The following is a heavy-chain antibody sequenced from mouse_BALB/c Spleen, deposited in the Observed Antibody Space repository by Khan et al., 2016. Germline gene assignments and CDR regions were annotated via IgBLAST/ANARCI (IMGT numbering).Heavy chain of an antibody. CDR1: GFSLTSYG. J-gene: IGHJ3*01. V-gene: IGHV2-6-1*01. Sequence: QVQLKESGPGLVAPSQSLSITCTITGFSLTSYGVHWVRQPPGKGLEWLVVIWSDGSTTYNSALKSRLSISKDNSKSQVFLKMNSLQTDDTAMYCGASQNYYYGSLAYWGQGTLVTVSA. D-gene: IGHD1-1*01. CDR2: IWSDGST. CDR3: ASQNYYYGSLAY.